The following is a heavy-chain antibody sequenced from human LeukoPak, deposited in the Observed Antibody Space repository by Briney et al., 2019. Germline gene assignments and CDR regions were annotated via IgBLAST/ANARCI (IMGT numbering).Heavy chain of an antibody. Sequence: SETLSLTCTVSAGSLTSDSWGWIRQPPGEGREWVGYIYYSGSTNYNPSLRRRVTISVDTSKNQFSLKLSSVTAADTAVYYCARGAKVGGYYYGMDVWGKGTTVTVSS. J-gene: IGHJ6*04. V-gene: IGHV4-59*01. CDR1: AGSLTSDS. D-gene: IGHD2-15*01. CDR3: ARGAKVGGYYYGMDV. CDR2: IYYSGST.